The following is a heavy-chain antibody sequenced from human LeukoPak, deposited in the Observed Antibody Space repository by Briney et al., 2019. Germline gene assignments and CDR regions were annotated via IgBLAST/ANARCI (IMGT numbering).Heavy chain of an antibody. CDR1: GGSISSYY. Sequence: ETLSLTCTVSGGSISSYYWSWIRQPAGKGLEWIGRIYTSGSTNYNPSLKSRVTMSVDTSKNQFSLKLSSVTAADTAVYYCARALTVATFYYYYGMDVWGQGTTVTVSS. CDR2: IYTSGST. D-gene: IGHD4-17*01. CDR3: ARALTVATFYYYYGMDV. V-gene: IGHV4-4*07. J-gene: IGHJ6*02.